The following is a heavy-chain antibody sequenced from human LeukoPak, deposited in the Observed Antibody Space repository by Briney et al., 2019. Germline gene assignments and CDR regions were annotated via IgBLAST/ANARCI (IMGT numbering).Heavy chain of an antibody. J-gene: IGHJ4*02. CDR2: INPNSGGT. V-gene: IGHV1-2*02. Sequence: ASVKVSCKASGYTFTSHGISWVRQAPGQGLEWMGWINPNSGGTHYAQNFQGRVSMTRDASISTAYMEVGSLRSDDTAVYYCARGAGTLFYYDTSGYYEWWGQGTLVTVSS. D-gene: IGHD3-22*01. CDR1: GYTFTSHG. CDR3: ARGAGTLFYYDTSGYYEW.